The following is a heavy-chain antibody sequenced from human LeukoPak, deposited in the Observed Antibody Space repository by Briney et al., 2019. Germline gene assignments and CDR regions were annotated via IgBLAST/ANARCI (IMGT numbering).Heavy chain of an antibody. V-gene: IGHV1-2*02. Sequence: ASVKVSCKASGYTFTGYYMHWVRQAPGQGLEWMGWINPSSGGTNYAQKFQGRVTMTRDTSISTAYMELSRLRSDDTAVYYCARSMATTHLFDYWGQGTLVTVSS. CDR2: INPSSGGT. D-gene: IGHD5-24*01. CDR1: GYTFTGYY. CDR3: ARSMATTHLFDY. J-gene: IGHJ4*02.